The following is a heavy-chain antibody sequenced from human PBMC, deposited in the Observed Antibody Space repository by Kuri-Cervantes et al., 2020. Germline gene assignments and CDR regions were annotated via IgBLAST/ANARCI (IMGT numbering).Heavy chain of an antibody. J-gene: IGHJ4*02. CDR3: ARDFHSSSWYWVD. Sequence: ETLSLTCVTPGFTFTSYPMTWVRQAPGKGLEWVSTIIGGGGVTEYADSVKGRFTISRDNSKKTVSLQINSLRAEDTAVYYCARDFHSSSWYWVDWGQGTLVTVSS. CDR1: GFTFTSYP. CDR2: IIGGGGVT. D-gene: IGHD6-13*01. V-gene: IGHV3-23*01.